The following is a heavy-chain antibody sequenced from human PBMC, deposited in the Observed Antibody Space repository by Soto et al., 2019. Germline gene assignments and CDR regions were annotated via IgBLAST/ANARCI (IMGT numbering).Heavy chain of an antibody. D-gene: IGHD6-19*01. Sequence: SETLSLTCTVSGGSISSSSYYWGWIRQPPGKGLEWIGSIYYSGSTYYNPSLKSRVTISVDTSKNPFSLKLGSVTAADTAVYYCARPSLREGQWLRGAFDIWGQGTMVTVSS. CDR2: IYYSGST. J-gene: IGHJ3*02. V-gene: IGHV4-39*01. CDR3: ARPSLREGQWLRGAFDI. CDR1: GGSISSSSYY.